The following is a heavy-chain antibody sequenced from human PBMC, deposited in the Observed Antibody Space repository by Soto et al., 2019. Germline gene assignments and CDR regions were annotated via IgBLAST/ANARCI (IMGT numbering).Heavy chain of an antibody. Sequence: GESLKISCKGSGYSFTSYWIGWVRQMPGKGLEWMGIIYPGDSDTRYSPSFQGQVTISADKSISTAYLQWSSLKASDTAMYYCASFNCSSTSCRHAFDYWGQGTLVTVSS. CDR1: GYSFTSYW. D-gene: IGHD2-2*01. CDR2: IYPGDSDT. V-gene: IGHV5-51*01. J-gene: IGHJ4*02. CDR3: ASFNCSSTSCRHAFDY.